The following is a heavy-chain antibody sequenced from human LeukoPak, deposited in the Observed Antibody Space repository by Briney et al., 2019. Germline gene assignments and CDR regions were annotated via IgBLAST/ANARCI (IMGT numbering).Heavy chain of an antibody. CDR3: ARGSPLIAAAGTGRWFDP. D-gene: IGHD6-13*01. CDR2: INTNTGNP. CDR1: GYTFTSYA. V-gene: IGHV7-4-1*02. J-gene: IGHJ5*02. Sequence: GASVKVSCKASGYTFTSYAMNWVRQAPGQGLEWMGWINTNTGNPTYAQGFTGRFVFSLDTSVSTAYLQISSLKAEDTAVYYCARGSPLIAAAGTGRWFDPWGQGTLVTVSS.